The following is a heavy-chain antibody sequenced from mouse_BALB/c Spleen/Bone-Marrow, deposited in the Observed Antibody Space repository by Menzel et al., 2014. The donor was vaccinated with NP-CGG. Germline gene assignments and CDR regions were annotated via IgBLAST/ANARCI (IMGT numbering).Heavy chain of an antibody. V-gene: IGHV5-4*02. D-gene: IGHD1-1*01. Sequence: EVKVIESGGGLVKPGGSLKLSCAASGFTFSDYYMYWVRQTPEKRLEWVATISDGGSYTYYPDGVKGRFTVSRDNAKNNLYLQMSSLKSEDTAMYYCAREYGTSYDYYFDVWGAGTTVTVSS. CDR3: AREYGTSYDYYFDV. CDR2: ISDGGSYT. J-gene: IGHJ1*01. CDR1: GFTFSDYY.